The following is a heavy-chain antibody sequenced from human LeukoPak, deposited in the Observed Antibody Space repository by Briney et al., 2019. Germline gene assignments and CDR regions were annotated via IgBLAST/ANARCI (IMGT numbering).Heavy chain of an antibody. D-gene: IGHD3-10*01. CDR1: GYTFTTHW. CDR2: IYPGDSDI. J-gene: IGHJ5*02. V-gene: IGHV5-51*01. CDR3: ARHPLGDFYASGPFDL. Sequence: GESLKISCKGSGYTFTTHWLGWVRQMPGKGLEWMAIIYPGDSDIRYSPSFQGQVSISVDRSINTAYLQWSSLEASDTAMYYCARHPLGDFYASGPFDLWGQGTLVSVSS.